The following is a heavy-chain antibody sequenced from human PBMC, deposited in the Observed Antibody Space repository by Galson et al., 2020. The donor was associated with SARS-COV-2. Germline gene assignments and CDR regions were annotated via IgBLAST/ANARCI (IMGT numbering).Heavy chain of an antibody. V-gene: IGHV3-33*01. CDR1: GFTFSSYG. Sequence: GGSLRLSCAASGFTFSSYGMHWVRQAPGKGLEWVAVIWYDGSNKYYADSVKGRFTISRDNSKNTLYLQMNSLRAEDTAVYYCAREVSSSWNSYYFDYWGQGTLVTVSS. CDR2: IWYDGSNK. J-gene: IGHJ4*02. CDR3: AREVSSSWNSYYFDY. D-gene: IGHD6-13*01.